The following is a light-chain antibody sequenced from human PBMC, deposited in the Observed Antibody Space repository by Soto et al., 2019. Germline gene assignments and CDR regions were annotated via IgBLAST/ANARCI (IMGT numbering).Light chain of an antibody. CDR3: QQLNRFPRT. J-gene: IGKJ1*01. CDR1: QDISSY. Sequence: DIQLTQSPCFLSASVGDRVTITCRASQDISSYLAWYQQRPGKVPRFLTHSASTLQSGVPSRFSATGSGTTFTLTISSLQPEDIATYYCQQLNRFPRTFGQGTKVEV. V-gene: IGKV1-9*01. CDR2: SAS.